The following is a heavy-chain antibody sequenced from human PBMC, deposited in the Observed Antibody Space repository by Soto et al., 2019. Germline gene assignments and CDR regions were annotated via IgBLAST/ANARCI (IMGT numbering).Heavy chain of an antibody. CDR3: ARYHCSGGSCYSWADV. CDR1: GGSFSGYY. V-gene: IGHV4-34*01. D-gene: IGHD2-15*01. CDR2: INHSGST. Sequence: SETLSLTCAVYGGSFSGYYWSWIRQPPGKGLEWIGEINHSGSTNYNPSLKSRVTISVDTSKNQFSLKLSSVTAADTAVYYCARYHCSGGSCYSWADVWGQGTTVTVSS. J-gene: IGHJ6*02.